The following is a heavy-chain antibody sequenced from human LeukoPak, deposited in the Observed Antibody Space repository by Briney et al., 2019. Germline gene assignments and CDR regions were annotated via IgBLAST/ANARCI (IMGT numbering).Heavy chain of an antibody. Sequence: GGSLRLSCAASGFTFSTYSMNWVRQAPGKGLEGVSSVISTGTYVYYADSVKGRFTISRDNAKNSLYLQMNSLRAEDTAVYYCARGPGGASYYYYYYMDVWGKGTTVTVSS. CDR3: ARGPGGASYYYYYYMDV. CDR1: GFTFSTYS. D-gene: IGHD4/OR15-4a*01. J-gene: IGHJ6*03. CDR2: VISTGTYV. V-gene: IGHV3-21*01.